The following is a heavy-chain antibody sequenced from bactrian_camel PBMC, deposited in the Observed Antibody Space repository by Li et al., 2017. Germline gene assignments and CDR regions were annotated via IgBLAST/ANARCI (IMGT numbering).Heavy chain of an antibody. J-gene: IGHJ6*01. V-gene: IGHV3S6*01. CDR2: LHSDGTA. CDR3: AADSAKGVIDIEDYSNYACTGGLSDFGY. CDR1: GDTTLC. D-gene: IGHD4*01. Sequence: HVQLVESGGGAVQAGGSLRLSCVASGDTTLCMGWVRQAPGKEREGIARLHSDGTAQYADSVKGRFTISKDDAKNTLFLEMNSLEPEDTAMYYCAADSAKGVIDIEDYSNYACTGGLSDFGYWGQGTQVTVS.